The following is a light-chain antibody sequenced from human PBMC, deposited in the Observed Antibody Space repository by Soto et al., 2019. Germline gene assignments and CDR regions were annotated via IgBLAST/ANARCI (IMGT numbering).Light chain of an antibody. J-gene: IGKJ1*01. CDR2: WAS. CDR1: QTVSYSSNNKNY. CDR3: QQYYSIPPT. Sequence: DIVMTQSPDSLAVYLGERATINCKSSQTVSYSSNNKNYLAWYQQKPGQPPELLIYWASTRESGVPDRFSGSGSGTDFTLTISSLQAEDVAVYYCQQYYSIPPTFGQGTKVEIK. V-gene: IGKV4-1*01.